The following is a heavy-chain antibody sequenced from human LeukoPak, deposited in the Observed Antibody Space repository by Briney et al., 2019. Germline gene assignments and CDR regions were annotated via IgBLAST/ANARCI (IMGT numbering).Heavy chain of an antibody. CDR2: ISSGGSTI. CDR1: GFIFSSYN. CDR3: ATGIESGGWYWVY. D-gene: IGHD6-19*01. V-gene: IGHV3-48*04. J-gene: IGHJ4*02. Sequence: GGSLRLSCAASGFIFSSYNMNWVRQAPGKGLEWVSYISSGGSTIYYADSVKGRFTISRDNAKNSLYLQMNSLRAEDTAVYYCATGIESGGWYWVYWGQGTLVTVSS.